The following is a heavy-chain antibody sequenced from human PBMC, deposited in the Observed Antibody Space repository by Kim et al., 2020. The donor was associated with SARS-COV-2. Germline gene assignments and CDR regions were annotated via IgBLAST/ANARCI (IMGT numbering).Heavy chain of an antibody. CDR3: ARGLRNPYDFWSGYYHYFDY. J-gene: IGHJ4*02. D-gene: IGHD3-3*01. V-gene: IGHV4-34*01. Sequence: RVTISVDTSKNQFSLKLSSVTAADTAVYYCARGLRNPYDFWSGYYHYFDYWGQGTLVTVSS.